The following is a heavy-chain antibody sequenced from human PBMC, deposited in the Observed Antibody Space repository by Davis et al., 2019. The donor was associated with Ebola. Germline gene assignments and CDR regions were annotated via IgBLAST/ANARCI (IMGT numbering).Heavy chain of an antibody. CDR3: ARTTIMED. CDR1: GFTFSSYA. D-gene: IGHD1-1*01. CDR2: ISYDGSNK. J-gene: IGHJ4*02. Sequence: PGGSLRLSCAASGFTFSSYAMHWVRQAPGKGLEWVAVISYDGSNKYYADSVKGRFTISRDNSQNTLSLQMNSLRAEDTAVYYCARTTIMEDWGQGTLVTVSS. V-gene: IGHV3-30-3*01.